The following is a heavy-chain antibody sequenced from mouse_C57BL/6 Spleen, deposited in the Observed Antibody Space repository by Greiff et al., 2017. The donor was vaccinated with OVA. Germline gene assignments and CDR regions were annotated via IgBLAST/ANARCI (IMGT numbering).Heavy chain of an antibody. D-gene: IGHD2-1*01. V-gene: IGHV5-17*01. CDR2: ISSGSSTI. J-gene: IGHJ2*01. CDR1: GFTFSDYG. CDR3: ARRVYGNYFDY. Sequence: DVMLVESGGGLVKPGGSLKLSCAASGFTFSDYGMHWVRQAPEKGLEWVAYISSGSSTIYYADTVKGRFTLSRDNAKNTLFLQMTSLRSEDTAMYYCARRVYGNYFDYWGQGTTLTVSS.